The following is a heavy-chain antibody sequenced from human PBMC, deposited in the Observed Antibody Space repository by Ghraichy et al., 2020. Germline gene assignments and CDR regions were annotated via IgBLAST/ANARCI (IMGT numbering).Heavy chain of an antibody. Sequence: LSLTCAASGFTFSSYWMSWVRQAPGKGLEWVANIKQDGSEKYYVDSVKGRFTISRDNAKNSLYLQMNSLRAEDTAVYYCAREGQDIVVVVAATPYNWFDPWGQGTLVTVSS. CDR2: IKQDGSEK. J-gene: IGHJ5*02. CDR3: AREGQDIVVVVAATPYNWFDP. V-gene: IGHV3-7*01. D-gene: IGHD2-15*01. CDR1: GFTFSSYW.